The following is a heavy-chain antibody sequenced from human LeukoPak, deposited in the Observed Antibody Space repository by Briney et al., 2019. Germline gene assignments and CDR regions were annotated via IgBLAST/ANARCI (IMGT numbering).Heavy chain of an antibody. Sequence: GGSLRLSCAASGFTFSSYWMSWVRQAPGKGLEWVSAISGSGGSTYYADSVKGRFTISRDNSKNTLYLQMNSLRAEDTAVYYCAKTGFLGYYFDYWGQGTLVTVSS. J-gene: IGHJ4*02. CDR2: ISGSGGST. CDR3: AKTGFLGYYFDY. CDR1: GFTFSSYW. V-gene: IGHV3-23*01. D-gene: IGHD3-10*01.